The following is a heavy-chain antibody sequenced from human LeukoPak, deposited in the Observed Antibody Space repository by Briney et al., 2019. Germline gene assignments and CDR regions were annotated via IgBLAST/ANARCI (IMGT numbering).Heavy chain of an antibody. Sequence: SSETLSLTCAVYGGSFSGYYWSWIRQPPGKGLEWIGEINHSGSTNYKPSLKSRVTISVDTSTNQFSLNLSSVTAADTALYYCTWSYGAILNRFDYWGQGTLVTVSS. J-gene: IGHJ4*02. D-gene: IGHD4-17*01. CDR2: INHSGST. CDR1: GGSFSGYY. V-gene: IGHV4-34*01. CDR3: TWSYGAILNRFDY.